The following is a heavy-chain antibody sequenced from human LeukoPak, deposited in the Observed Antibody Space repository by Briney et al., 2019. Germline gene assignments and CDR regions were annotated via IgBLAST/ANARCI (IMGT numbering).Heavy chain of an antibody. CDR1: GYTFTSYG. CDR2: ISAYNGNT. Sequence: ASVKVSCKASGYTFTSYGISWVRQAPGQGLEGMGWISAYNGNTNYTQKLQGRVTMTTDTSTSTAYMELRSLRSDDTAVYYCARAYCGGDCHHNYYYYMDVWGKGTTVTISS. D-gene: IGHD2-21*02. CDR3: ARAYCGGDCHHNYYYYMDV. V-gene: IGHV1-18*01. J-gene: IGHJ6*03.